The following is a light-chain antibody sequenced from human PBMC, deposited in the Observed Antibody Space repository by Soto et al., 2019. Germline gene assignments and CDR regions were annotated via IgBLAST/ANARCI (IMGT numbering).Light chain of an antibody. Sequence: QSVLTQPPSVSGAPGQRVTISCTGSSSNIGAGYDVHWYQQLPGTAPKLLIYDNNNRPSGVPDRFSGSKSGTSASLAINGLQAEDEADYYCQSYDSSLSAVIFGGGTKVTVL. CDR1: SSNIGAGYD. CDR2: DNN. J-gene: IGLJ2*01. V-gene: IGLV1-40*01. CDR3: QSYDSSLSAVI.